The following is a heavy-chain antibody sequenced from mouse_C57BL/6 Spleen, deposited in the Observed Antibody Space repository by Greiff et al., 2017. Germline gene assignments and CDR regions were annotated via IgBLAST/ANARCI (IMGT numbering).Heavy chain of an antibody. CDR2: INYDGSST. D-gene: IGHD1-1*01. Sequence: EVMLVESEGGLVQPGSSMKLSCTASGFTFSDYYMAWVRQVPEKGLEWVANINYDGSSTYYLDSLKSRFIISRDNAKNILYLQMSSLKSEDTATYYCAREYYYGRSWYFDVWGTGTTVTVSS. CDR3: AREYYYGRSWYFDV. J-gene: IGHJ1*03. V-gene: IGHV5-16*01. CDR1: GFTFSDYY.